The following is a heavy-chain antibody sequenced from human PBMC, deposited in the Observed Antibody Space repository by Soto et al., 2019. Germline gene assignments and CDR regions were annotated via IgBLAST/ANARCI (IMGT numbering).Heavy chain of an antibody. Sequence: PSETLYLTCTVSGGSISSGDYYWSWSRQPPGKGLEWIGYIYYSGSTYYNPSLKSRVTISVDTSKNQFSLKLSSVTAADTAVYYCVRSLRVITFGGVIGLGVWGQWTTVT. CDR1: GGSISSGDYY. J-gene: IGHJ6*02. CDR2: IYYSGST. CDR3: VRSLRVITFGGVIGLGV. V-gene: IGHV4-30-4*01. D-gene: IGHD3-16*01.